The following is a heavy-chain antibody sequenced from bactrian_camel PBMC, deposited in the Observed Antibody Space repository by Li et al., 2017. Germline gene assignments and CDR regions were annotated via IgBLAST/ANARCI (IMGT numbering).Heavy chain of an antibody. CDR1: GFTFSSYW. V-gene: IGHV3S25*01. Sequence: QLVESGGGLVQPGGSLRLSCAASGFTFSSYWMHWVRQAPGKGLEWVSSISGGGAHTNYADSVKGRFTITRDNAKNTVYLQMNSLKPEDTAVYYCAADSRSLWVWGYWGQGTQVTVS. J-gene: IGHJ6*01. CDR2: ISGGGAHT. CDR3: AADSRSLWVWGY. D-gene: IGHD3*01.